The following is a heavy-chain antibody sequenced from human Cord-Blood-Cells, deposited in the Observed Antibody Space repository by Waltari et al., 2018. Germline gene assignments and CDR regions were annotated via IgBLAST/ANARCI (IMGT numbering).Heavy chain of an antibody. CDR3: AREGGSYFDP. V-gene: IGHV1-46*01. CDR1: GYTFTSYY. Sequence: QVQLVQSGAEVKKPGASVKVSCKASGYTFTSYYMHWVRQAPGQGLEWMGISNPSGGSTSYAPKFQGRVTMTRDPSTSTVYMELSSLRSEDTAVYYCAREGGSYFDPWGQGTLVTVSS. CDR2: SNPSGGST. J-gene: IGHJ5*02. D-gene: IGHD1-26*01.